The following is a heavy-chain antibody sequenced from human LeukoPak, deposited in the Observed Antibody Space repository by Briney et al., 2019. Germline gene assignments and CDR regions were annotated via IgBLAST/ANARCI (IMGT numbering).Heavy chain of an antibody. V-gene: IGHV3-21*04. J-gene: IGHJ4*02. CDR2: ISRTSIYM. CDR1: GFAFSNYN. Sequence: GGSLRLSCAASGFAFSNYNMNWVRQAPGKGLEWVSSISRTSIYMYYADSVKGRFTISRDNAKKSLYLQMNSLRAEDTAVYYCARRAGAYSHPYDYWGQGTLVTVSS. CDR3: ARRAGAYSHPYDY. D-gene: IGHD4/OR15-4a*01.